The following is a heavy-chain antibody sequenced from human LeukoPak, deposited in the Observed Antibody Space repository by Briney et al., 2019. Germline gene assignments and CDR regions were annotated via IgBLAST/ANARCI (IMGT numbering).Heavy chain of an antibody. CDR3: ARVASGWTKRAHYFDY. V-gene: IGHV3-48*04. D-gene: IGHD6-19*01. J-gene: IGHJ4*02. Sequence: GGSLRLSCAASGFTFSSYSMNWVRQAPGKGLEWVSYISSSSSTIYYADSVKGRFTISRDNAKNSLYLQMNSLRAEDTAVYYCARVASGWTKRAHYFDYWGQGTLVTVSS. CDR1: GFTFSSYS. CDR2: ISSSSSTI.